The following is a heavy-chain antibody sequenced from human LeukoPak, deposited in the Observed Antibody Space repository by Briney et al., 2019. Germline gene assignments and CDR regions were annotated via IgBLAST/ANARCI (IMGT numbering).Heavy chain of an antibody. D-gene: IGHD2-15*01. V-gene: IGHV4-34*01. CDR3: ARGRGGLPGGRSLGL. Sequence: PSETLSLTCAVYGGSFSGYYWSWIRQPPGKGLEWIREINHSGSTNYNPSLKSRVTISVDTSKNQFSLKLSSVTAADTAVYYCARGRGGLPGGRSLGLWGRGTLVTVSS. CDR2: INHSGST. J-gene: IGHJ2*01. CDR1: GGSFSGYY.